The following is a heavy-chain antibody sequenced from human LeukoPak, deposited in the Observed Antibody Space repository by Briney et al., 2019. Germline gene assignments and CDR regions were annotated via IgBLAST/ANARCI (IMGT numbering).Heavy chain of an antibody. CDR3: ARGGGLDV. CDR1: GFTFSSYW. J-gene: IGHJ6*02. V-gene: IGHV3-7*03. CDR2: VNHNGNVN. D-gene: IGHD3-16*01. Sequence: PGGSLRLSRAASGFTFSSYWMNWARQAPGKGLEWVASVNHNGNVNYYVDSVKGRFTISRDNAKNSLYLQMSNLRAEDTAVYFCARGGGLDVRGQGATVTVSS.